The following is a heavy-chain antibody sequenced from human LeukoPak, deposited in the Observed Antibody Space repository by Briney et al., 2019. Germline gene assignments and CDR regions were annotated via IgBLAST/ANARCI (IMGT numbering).Heavy chain of an antibody. Sequence: GGSLRLSCAASGFTFSSYSMNWVRQAPGKGLEWVSGISGSGGSTYYADSVKGRFTISRDNSKNTLYVQMNSLRAEDTAVYYCAKSTGYYYYAYFDYWGQGTLVTVSS. V-gene: IGHV3-23*01. D-gene: IGHD3-22*01. CDR1: GFTFSSYS. CDR3: AKSTGYYYYAYFDY. CDR2: ISGSGGST. J-gene: IGHJ4*02.